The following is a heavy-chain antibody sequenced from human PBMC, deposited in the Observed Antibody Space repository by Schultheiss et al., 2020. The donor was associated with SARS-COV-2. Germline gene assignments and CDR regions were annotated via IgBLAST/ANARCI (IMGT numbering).Heavy chain of an antibody. Sequence: GESLKISCAASGFTFDDYAMHWVRQAPGKGLEWVSAISGSGGSTYYADSVRGRFTISRDNSKNTLYLQMNSLRAEDTAVYYCAKVWTRGVTYYYGMDVWGQGTTVTVSS. V-gene: IGHV3-23*01. CDR2: ISGSGGST. J-gene: IGHJ6*02. D-gene: IGHD2-21*02. CDR1: GFTFDDYA. CDR3: AKVWTRGVTYYYGMDV.